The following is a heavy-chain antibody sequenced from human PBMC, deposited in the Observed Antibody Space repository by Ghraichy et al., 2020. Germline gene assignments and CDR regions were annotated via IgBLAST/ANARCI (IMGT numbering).Heavy chain of an antibody. Sequence: GGSLNSPVQPLDSPFSNYWMSWVRQAPGKGLEWVANIKQDGSEKYYVDSVKGRFTISRDNAKNSLYLQMNSLRDEDTAVYYCAKSKGGLREGYYYSYGMDVWGQGTTVTVSS. CDR3: AKSKGGLREGYYYSYGMDV. CDR1: DSPFSNYW. CDR2: IKQDGSEK. D-gene: IGHD4-17*01. V-gene: IGHV3-7*01. J-gene: IGHJ6*02.